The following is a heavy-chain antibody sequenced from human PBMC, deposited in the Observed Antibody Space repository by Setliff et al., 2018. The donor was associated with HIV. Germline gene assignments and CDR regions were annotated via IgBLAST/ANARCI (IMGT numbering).Heavy chain of an antibody. Sequence: SETLSLTCAVYGRSFSGYYWNWIRQSPGKGLEWIGEINHSGGTNYNTSLKSRVTMSIDTSKNQFSRNVSSVTAADTAVYYCARGWGHDGFDFWGQGTMVTVSS. CDR3: ARGWGHDGFDF. CDR2: INHSGGT. CDR1: GRSFSGYY. D-gene: IGHD7-27*01. J-gene: IGHJ3*01. V-gene: IGHV4-34*01.